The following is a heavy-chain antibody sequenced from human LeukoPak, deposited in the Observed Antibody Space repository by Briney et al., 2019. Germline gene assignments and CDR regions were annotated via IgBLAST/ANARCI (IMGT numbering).Heavy chain of an antibody. CDR1: GFTFSSYT. D-gene: IGHD6-13*01. J-gene: IGHJ4*02. CDR2: ITSESAHI. Sequence: SGGSLTLSCAASGFTFSSYTMNWVRQAPGKGLDWVSSITSESAHIFYADSVKGRFTISRDNAKNSLYLQMNSLRAEDTAVYYCARSSSSWYGVDYWGQGTLVTVSS. V-gene: IGHV3-21*04. CDR3: ARSSSSWYGVDY.